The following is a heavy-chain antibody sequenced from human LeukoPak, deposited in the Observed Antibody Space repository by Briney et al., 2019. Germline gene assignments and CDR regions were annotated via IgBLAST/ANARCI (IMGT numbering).Heavy chain of an antibody. J-gene: IGHJ4*02. CDR3: ARDQFAAAGTDGFDY. D-gene: IGHD6-13*01. V-gene: IGHV1-18*04. Sequence: VASVKVSCKASGYTFTSYGISWVRQAPGQGLEWMGWISAYNGNTNYAQKLQGRVTMTTDTSTSTAHMELRSLRSDDTAVYYCARDQFAAAGTDGFDYWGQGTLVTVSS. CDR2: ISAYNGNT. CDR1: GYTFTSYG.